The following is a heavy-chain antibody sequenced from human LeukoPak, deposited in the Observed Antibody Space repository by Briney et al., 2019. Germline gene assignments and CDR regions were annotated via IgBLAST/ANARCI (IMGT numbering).Heavy chain of an antibody. V-gene: IGHV3-30*18. Sequence: GRSLRLSCAASGFTLSDYGMHWVHQAPGKGLEWVAVIANDGRDKKYADSVRGRFTISRDNSKNTVYLQMNSLRAEDTAVFYCVKDMKIKAAGYYFDYWGQGTLVTVSS. CDR2: IANDGRDK. J-gene: IGHJ4*02. D-gene: IGHD6-13*01. CDR1: GFTLSDYG. CDR3: VKDMKIKAAGYYFDY.